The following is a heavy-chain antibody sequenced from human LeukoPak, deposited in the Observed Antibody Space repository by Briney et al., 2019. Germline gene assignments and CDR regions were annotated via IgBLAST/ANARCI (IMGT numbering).Heavy chain of an antibody. CDR1: GFTFSSHW. J-gene: IGHJ4*02. Sequence: PGGSLRLSCAASGFTFSSHWMSWVRQAPGKGLEWVANIKEDGSAKYYVDSVKGRFTISRDNAEGSLYLQMNSLRAEDTALYYCARWAYGTRCFDYWGQGALVTVAS. D-gene: IGHD1-1*01. CDR2: IKEDGSAK. V-gene: IGHV3-7*01. CDR3: ARWAYGTRCFDY.